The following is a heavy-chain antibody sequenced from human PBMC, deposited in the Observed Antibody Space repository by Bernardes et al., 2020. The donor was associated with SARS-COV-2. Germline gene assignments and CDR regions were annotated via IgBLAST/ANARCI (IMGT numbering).Heavy chain of an antibody. J-gene: IGHJ5*02. D-gene: IGHD6-13*01. CDR1: GFTFSTYG. CDR2: ISGSGDTT. Sequence: GGSLRLSCAASGFTFSTYGMNWVRQAPGKGLEWVSTISGSGDTTYYADSVKGRFTISRDNSKNTLYLQMNSLGAEDTAIYYCAKFWSGYSTSSNWFDPGGQGTLVTVSS. V-gene: IGHV3-23*01. CDR3: AKFWSGYSTSSNWFDP.